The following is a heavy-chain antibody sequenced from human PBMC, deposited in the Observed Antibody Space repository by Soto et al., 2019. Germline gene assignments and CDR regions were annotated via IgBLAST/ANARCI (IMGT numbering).Heavy chain of an antibody. CDR1: GDSISNYS. D-gene: IGHD2-2*03. CDR3: AREGNLGRWIQPLDS. V-gene: IGHV4-59*01. Sequence: SETLSLTCTVSGDSISNYSWSWIRQPPGMGLEWIGNIHYNGNSKYSPSLKSRVTMSVDTSKNHFSLKLISVTTADTAVYFCAREGNLGRWIQPLDSWGQGTLVTVS. J-gene: IGHJ4*02. CDR2: IHYNGNS.